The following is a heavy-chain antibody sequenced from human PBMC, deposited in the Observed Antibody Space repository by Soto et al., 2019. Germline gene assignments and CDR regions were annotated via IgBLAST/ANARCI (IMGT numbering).Heavy chain of an antibody. Sequence: PSETLSLTCAVYGGSFSGYYWSWIRQPPGKGLEWIGEINHSGSTNYNPSLKSRATISVDTSKNQFSLKLSSVTAADTAVYYCARLKTRYPGIAAAGPYGMDVWGQGTTVTVSS. J-gene: IGHJ6*02. CDR2: INHSGST. CDR3: ARLKTRYPGIAAAGPYGMDV. V-gene: IGHV4-34*01. D-gene: IGHD6-13*01. CDR1: GGSFSGYY.